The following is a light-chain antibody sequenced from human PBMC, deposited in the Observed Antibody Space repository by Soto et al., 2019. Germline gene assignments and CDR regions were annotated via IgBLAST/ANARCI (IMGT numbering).Light chain of an antibody. CDR3: QQYNNWPLT. CDR1: QSISSN. Sequence: ETGMTQSPATLSVSPGERATLSCRASQSISSNLAWYQQKPGQAPRLLIYGTSTRATGIPARFSGSGSGTEFTLTISSLQSEDFAVYYCQQYNNWPLTFGGGTRVEIK. J-gene: IGKJ4*01. CDR2: GTS. V-gene: IGKV3-15*01.